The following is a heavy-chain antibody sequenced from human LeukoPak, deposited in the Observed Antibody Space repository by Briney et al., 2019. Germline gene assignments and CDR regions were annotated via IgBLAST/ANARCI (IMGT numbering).Heavy chain of an antibody. Sequence: KTGGSLRLSCAASGFTFSSYSMNWVRQAPGKGLEWVSSISSSSSYIYYADSVKGRFTISKDNSKNTLYLQMNSLRAEDTAVYYCAKEGLVGPWGQGTLVTVSS. CDR1: GFTFSSYS. CDR2: ISSSSSYI. CDR3: AKEGLVGP. V-gene: IGHV3-21*04. J-gene: IGHJ5*02. D-gene: IGHD3-9*01.